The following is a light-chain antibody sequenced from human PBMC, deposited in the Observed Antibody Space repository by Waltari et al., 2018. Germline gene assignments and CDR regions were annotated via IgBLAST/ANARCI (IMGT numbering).Light chain of an antibody. CDR2: DAS. CDR3: QQYSSFST. CDR1: HTIRGW. Sequence: DIQMTQSPSMLSASVGDRVTFTCRASHTIRGWLAWYQLKPGLAPKLLIYDASNLGGGVPSRFSGSGFGTNFTLTISSLQPDDFATYYCQQYSSFSTFGLGTKV. J-gene: IGKJ1*01. V-gene: IGKV1-5*01.